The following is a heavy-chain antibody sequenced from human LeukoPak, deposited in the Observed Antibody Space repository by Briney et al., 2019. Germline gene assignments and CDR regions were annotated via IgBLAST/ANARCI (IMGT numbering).Heavy chain of an antibody. V-gene: IGHV7-4-1*02. CDR3: ARPSSSWPGDAFDI. Sequence: AASVKVSCKASGYTFTSYAMNWVRQAPGQGLEWMGWINTNTGNPTYAQGFTGRFVFSLDTSVSTSYLQISSLKAEDTAVFYCARPSSSWPGDAFDIWGQGTMVTVSS. J-gene: IGHJ3*02. D-gene: IGHD6-13*01. CDR1: GYTFTSYA. CDR2: INTNTGNP.